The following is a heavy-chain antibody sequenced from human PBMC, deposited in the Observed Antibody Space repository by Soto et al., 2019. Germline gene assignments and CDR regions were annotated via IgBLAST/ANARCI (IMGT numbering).Heavy chain of an antibody. CDR2: IYYSGST. CDR3: ARHTPAISISDH. CDR1: GGSISSSSYY. D-gene: IGHD2-15*01. Sequence: QLQLQESGPGLVKPSETLSLTCTVSGGSISSSSYYWGWIRQPPGKGLEWIGSIYYSGSTYYNPSLKSRVXXXVXSSKHQFSLQLSSVTAADTAVYYCARHTPAISISDHWGQGTLVTVSS. J-gene: IGHJ4*02. V-gene: IGHV4-39*01.